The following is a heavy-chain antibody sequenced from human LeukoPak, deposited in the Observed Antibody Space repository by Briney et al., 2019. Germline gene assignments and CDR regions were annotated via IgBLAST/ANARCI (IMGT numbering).Heavy chain of an antibody. V-gene: IGHV3-66*01. CDR1: GFTVSSNY. J-gene: IGHJ4*02. D-gene: IGHD2-8*02. CDR3: ARDRGGLVAPYYFDY. Sequence: PGGSLRLSCAASGFTVSSNYMSWVRQAPGKGLEWVSVIYSGGSTYYADSVKGRFTISRDNSKNTLYLQMNSLRAEDTAVYYCARDRGGLVAPYYFDYWGQGTLVTVSS. CDR2: IYSGGST.